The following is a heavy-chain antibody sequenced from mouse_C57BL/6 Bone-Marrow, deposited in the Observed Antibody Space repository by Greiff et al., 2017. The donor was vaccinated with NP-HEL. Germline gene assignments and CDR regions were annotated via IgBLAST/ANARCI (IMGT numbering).Heavy chain of an antibody. V-gene: IGHV5-17*01. J-gene: IGHJ1*03. CDR2: ISSGSSTI. CDR3: ARRGITTVVGYFDV. Sequence: EVQVVESGGGLVKPGGSLKLSCAASGFTFSDYGMHWVRQAPEKGLEWVAYISSGSSTIYYADTVKGRFTISRDNAKNTLFLQMTSLRSEDTAMYYCARRGITTVVGYFDVWGTGTTVTVSS. D-gene: IGHD1-1*01. CDR1: GFTFSDYG.